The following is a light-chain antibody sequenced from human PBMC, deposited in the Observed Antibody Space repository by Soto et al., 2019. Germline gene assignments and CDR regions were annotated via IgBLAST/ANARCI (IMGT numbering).Light chain of an antibody. CDR3: QQYGTPRSVT. J-gene: IGKJ5*01. Sequence: DIQMTQSPSTLSAFVGDRVTITCRASQSVNSWLAWYQQRPGKAPKLLIYDASTLESGVPSRFSGSGSGTDFTLIISRLEPEDFAVYYCQQYGTPRSVTFGQGTRLE. CDR2: DAS. CDR1: QSVNSW. V-gene: IGKV1-5*01.